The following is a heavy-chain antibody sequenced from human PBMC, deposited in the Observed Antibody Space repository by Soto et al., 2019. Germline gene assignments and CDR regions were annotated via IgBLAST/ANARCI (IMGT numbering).Heavy chain of an antibody. CDR3: ARGMTPPGAPAWYYFDS. J-gene: IGHJ4*02. D-gene: IGHD2-8*02. CDR1: GASITGSFF. V-gene: IGHV4-4*07. Sequence: SETLSLTCTLSGASITGSFFWSWIRQPAGKGLEWIGRFSLSGTTNYNPSLRSRVTLPADVSKNQFSLRLTSVTAADTALYYCARGMTPPGAPAWYYFDSWGQGTLVTVSS. CDR2: FSLSGTT.